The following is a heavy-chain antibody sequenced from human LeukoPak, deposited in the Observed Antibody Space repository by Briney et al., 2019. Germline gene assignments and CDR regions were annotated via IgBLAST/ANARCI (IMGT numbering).Heavy chain of an antibody. CDR2: IYYSGST. CDR3: ARHSPFYYDSSGYRAFDI. Sequence: SGTLSLTCTVSGGSISSSSYYWGWIRQPPGKGLEWIGSIYYSGSTYYNPSLKSRVTISVDTSKNQFSLKLSSVTAADTAVYYCARHSPFYYDSSGYRAFDIWGQGTMVTVSS. D-gene: IGHD3-22*01. V-gene: IGHV4-39*01. J-gene: IGHJ3*02. CDR1: GGSISSSSYY.